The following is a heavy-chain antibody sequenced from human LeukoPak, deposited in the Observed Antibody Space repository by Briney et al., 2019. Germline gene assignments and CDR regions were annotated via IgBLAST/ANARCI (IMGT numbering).Heavy chain of an antibody. CDR2: IYYSGST. CDR3: ASCIAARTDAFDI. CDR1: GGTISSYY. D-gene: IGHD6-13*01. J-gene: IGHJ3*02. V-gene: IGHV4-59*01. Sequence: SETLSLTCTVSGGTISSYYWSWIRQPPGKGLEWIGYIYYSGSTNYNPSLKSRVTISVDTSKNQFSLKLSSVTAADTAVYYCASCIAARTDAFDIWGQGTMVTVSS.